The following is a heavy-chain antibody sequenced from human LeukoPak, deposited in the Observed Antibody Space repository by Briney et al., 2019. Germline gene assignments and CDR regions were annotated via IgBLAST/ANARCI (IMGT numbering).Heavy chain of an antibody. CDR2: IDNAGSIT. Sequence: AGGSLRLSRAASGFTFSNYWIHWVRQAPGKGLVWVSRIDNAGSITTYADSVKGRFTISRDNAENTLYLQMNSLRVEDTAVYYCVRSAFHAGSGNYYDYWGQGTLVTVSS. J-gene: IGHJ4*02. CDR3: VRSAFHAGSGNYYDY. V-gene: IGHV3-74*03. D-gene: IGHD3-22*01. CDR1: GFTFSNYW.